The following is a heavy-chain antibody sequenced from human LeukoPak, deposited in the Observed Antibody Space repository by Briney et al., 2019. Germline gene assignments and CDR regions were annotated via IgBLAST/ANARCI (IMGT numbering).Heavy chain of an antibody. CDR2: ISGSGGST. CDR1: GFTFSSYG. J-gene: IGHJ4*02. Sequence: GGSLRLSCAGSGFTFSSYGMSWVRQAPGKGLEWVSAISGSGGSTCYADSAKGRFTISRDNSKNTLYLQMNSLGAEDTAVYYCAKATAAYYYDTKSAADYWGQGTLVTVSS. D-gene: IGHD3-22*01. CDR3: AKATAAYYYDTKSAADY. V-gene: IGHV3-23*01.